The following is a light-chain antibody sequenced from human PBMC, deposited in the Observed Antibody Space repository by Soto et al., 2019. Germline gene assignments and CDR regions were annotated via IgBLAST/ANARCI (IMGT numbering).Light chain of an antibody. CDR2: GAT. CDR1: QSVSSSY. J-gene: IGKJ1*01. Sequence: EIVMTQSPATLSVSPWERATLLCRSSQSVSSSYLAWYQQKPGQAPRLLIHGATTRATGIPARFSGSGSGTEFTLTISSLQSEDFAVYYCQQYNNWPRTFGQGTKVDIK. CDR3: QQYNNWPRT. V-gene: IGKV3-15*01.